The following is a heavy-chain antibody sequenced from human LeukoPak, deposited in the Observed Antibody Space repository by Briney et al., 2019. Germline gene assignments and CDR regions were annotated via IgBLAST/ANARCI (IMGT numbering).Heavy chain of an antibody. CDR2: IWYDGSNK. J-gene: IGHJ4*02. CDR1: GFTFSSYG. D-gene: IGHD5-24*01. V-gene: IGHV3-33*01. CDR3: AREVGDGYNFFDY. Sequence: PGRSLRLSCAASGFTFSSYGMHWVRQAPGKGLEGVAVIWYDGSNKYYADSVKGRFTISRDNSKNTLYLQMNSLRAEDTAVYYCAREVGDGYNFFDYWGQGTLVTVSS.